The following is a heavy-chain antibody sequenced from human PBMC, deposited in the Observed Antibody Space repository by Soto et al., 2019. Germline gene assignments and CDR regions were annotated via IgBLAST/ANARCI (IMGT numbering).Heavy chain of an antibody. V-gene: IGHV1-69*13. D-gene: IGHD5-12*01. CDR2: SIPIYGTA. J-gene: IGHJ6*02. CDR1: GGTFNNYP. CDR3: ARGRGYSGDDHYYYFDMDV. Sequence: SVKVSCKASGGTFNNYPITWVRQAPGQGLEWMGGSIPIYGTANYAQKFQGRVTITVDESTSTSYMELSSLRSEDTAIYYCARGRGYSGDDHYYYFDMDVWGQGTTVTVSS.